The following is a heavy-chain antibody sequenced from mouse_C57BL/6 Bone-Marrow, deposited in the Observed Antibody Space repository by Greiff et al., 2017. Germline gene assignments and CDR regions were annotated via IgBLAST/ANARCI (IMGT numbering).Heavy chain of an antibody. V-gene: IGHV14-4*01. CDR3: TTWNLLVRYRDY. CDR2: IDPENGDT. J-gene: IGHJ2*01. Sequence: EVQLQQSGAELVRPGASVKLSCTASGFNIKDDYMHWVKQRPEQGLEWIGWIDPENGDTEYASKFQGKATITADTSSNTAYLQLSSLTSEDTAVYYWTTWNLLVRYRDYGGQGTTLTVSS. D-gene: IGHD1-1*01. CDR1: GFNIKDDY.